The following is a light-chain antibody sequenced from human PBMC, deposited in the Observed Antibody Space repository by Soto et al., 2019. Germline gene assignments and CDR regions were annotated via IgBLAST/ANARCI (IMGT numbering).Light chain of an antibody. CDR3: HQYNNWHPWT. CDR2: CAA. CDR1: QSVSSN. V-gene: IGKV3-15*01. Sequence: EIAMSQSPATMSVSPGDRASLSHRASQSVSSNYAWYQQQPGQAARHLIYCAATRATGIPARCSGSGSWTEYTLTISSLQSEEYAVYYCHQYNNWHPWTFGQGTKVDIK. J-gene: IGKJ1*01.